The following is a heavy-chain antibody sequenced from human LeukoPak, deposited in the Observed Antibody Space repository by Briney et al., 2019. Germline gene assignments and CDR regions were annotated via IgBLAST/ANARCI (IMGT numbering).Heavy chain of an antibody. CDR3: ARWGLLIPAAEQAAKPGWFDP. V-gene: IGHV1-46*01. J-gene: IGHJ5*02. CDR2: INPSGGST. CDR1: GYTFTSYY. Sequence: ASVTVSCKASGYTFTSYYMHWVRQAPGQGLEWMGIINPSGGSTSYAQKFQGRVTMTRDTSTSTVYMELSSLRSEDTAVYYCARWGLLIPAAEQAAKPGWFDPWGQGTLVTVSS. D-gene: IGHD2-2*01.